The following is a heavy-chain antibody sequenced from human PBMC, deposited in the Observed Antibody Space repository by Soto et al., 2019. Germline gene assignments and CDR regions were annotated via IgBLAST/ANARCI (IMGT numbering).Heavy chain of an antibody. D-gene: IGHD3-22*01. CDR2: IDPSDSYT. CDR3: ARRFDSSGRIDY. Sequence: PGESLKISCKGSGYSFTNYWINWVRQMPGKGLEWMGRIDPSDSYTNYNPSFQGHVSISVDKSNSTAFFQWSSLKASDTAIYYCARRFDSSGRIDYWGQGTLVTVSS. J-gene: IGHJ4*02. V-gene: IGHV5-10-1*01. CDR1: GYSFTNYW.